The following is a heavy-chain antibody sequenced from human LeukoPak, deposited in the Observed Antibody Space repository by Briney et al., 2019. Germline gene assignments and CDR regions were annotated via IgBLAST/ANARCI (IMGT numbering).Heavy chain of an antibody. J-gene: IGHJ4*02. V-gene: IGHV3-21*01. CDR1: GFTFNSYR. CDR3: ARDFLSDENQLRLAAPCDY. CDR2: ISSSSSYI. Sequence: GGSLRLSCAASGFTFNSYRMNWVRQAPGKGLEWVSSISSSSSYIYYTDSVKGRFTISRDNAKNSLDLQMKDLRVEDSAMYYCARDFLSDENQLRLAAPCDYWGQGTLVTVS. D-gene: IGHD2-15*01.